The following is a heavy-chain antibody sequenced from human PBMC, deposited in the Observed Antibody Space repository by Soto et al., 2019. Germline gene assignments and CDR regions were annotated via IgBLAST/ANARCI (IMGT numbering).Heavy chain of an antibody. J-gene: IGHJ4*02. CDR1: GGTFSSYA. Sequence: QVQLVQSGAEVKKPGSSVKVSCKASGGTFSSYAISWVRQAPGQGLEWMGGIIPIFGTANYAQELQGRVTITADESTSTAYMELSSLRSEDTAVYYCASRGLTVAGMGWIDYWGQGTLVTVSS. D-gene: IGHD6-19*01. CDR3: ASRGLTVAGMGWIDY. CDR2: IIPIFGTA. V-gene: IGHV1-69*12.